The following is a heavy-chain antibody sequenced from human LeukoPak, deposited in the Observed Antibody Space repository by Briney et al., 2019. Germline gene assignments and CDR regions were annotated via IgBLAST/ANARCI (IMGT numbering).Heavy chain of an antibody. J-gene: IGHJ6*02. CDR3: ASSTMVRGGYYYYYGMDV. V-gene: IGHV3-33*01. CDR2: IWYDGSNK. CDR1: GFTFSSYG. Sequence: PGRSLRLSCAASGFTFSSYGMHWVRQAPGKGLEWVEVIWYDGSNKYYADSVKGRFTISRDNSKNTLYLQMNSLRAKDTAVYYCASSTMVRGGYYYYYGMDVWGQGTTVTVSS. D-gene: IGHD3-10*01.